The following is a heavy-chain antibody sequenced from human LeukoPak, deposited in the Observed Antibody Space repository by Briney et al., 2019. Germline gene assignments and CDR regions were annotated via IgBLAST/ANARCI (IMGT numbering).Heavy chain of an antibody. CDR3: AKEADSDGWFGQGLDP. CDR2: ISSSGGYK. D-gene: IGHD3-10*01. Sequence: PGGSLRLSCAASGFSFSYFGMTWVRQAPGKGLEWVSSISSSGGYKYYADSLRGPFTTSRDNARNLMYLQMNSVRAEETAVYFCAKEADSDGWFGQGLDPWGQGTLVTVSS. V-gene: IGHV3-21*06. J-gene: IGHJ5*02. CDR1: GFSFSYFG.